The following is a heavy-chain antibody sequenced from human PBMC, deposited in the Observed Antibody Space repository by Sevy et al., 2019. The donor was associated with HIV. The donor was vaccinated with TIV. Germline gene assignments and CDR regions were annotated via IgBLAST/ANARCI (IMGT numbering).Heavy chain of an antibody. Sequence: GGSLRLSCAASGFTFSSYGMQWVRQAPGKGLEWVSFIRYDGGNKDYADSVKGRFTIRRDNSKNMLYLQMNSLRAEDTAVYYCAKGSSYFDNWGQGTLVTVSS. V-gene: IGHV3-30*02. J-gene: IGHJ4*02. D-gene: IGHD6-6*01. CDR2: IRYDGGNK. CDR3: AKGSSYFDN. CDR1: GFTFSSYG.